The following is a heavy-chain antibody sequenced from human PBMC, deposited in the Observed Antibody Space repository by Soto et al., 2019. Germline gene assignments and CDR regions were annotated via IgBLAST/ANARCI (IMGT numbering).Heavy chain of an antibody. J-gene: IGHJ5*02. V-gene: IGHV3-7*05. CDR2: IKDDGGDE. Sequence: EVQLVESGGGLVQPGGSLRLSCAASVFTFSPYWMSWVRQAPGKGLEWVAIIKDDGGDELYLEAVRGRFTISRDNAKKSLYLAMDSLRVEDTAVYYCAGGSGWVSDTWGQGTLVTVSS. D-gene: IGHD6-19*01. CDR3: AGGSGWVSDT. CDR1: VFTFSPYW.